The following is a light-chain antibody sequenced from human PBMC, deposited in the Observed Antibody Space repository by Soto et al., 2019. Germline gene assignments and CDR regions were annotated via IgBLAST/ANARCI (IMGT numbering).Light chain of an antibody. CDR2: KAS. V-gene: IGKV1-5*03. Sequence: DIQMTQSPSTPSASVGDRVTITCRASQSISSWLAWYQQKPGKAPKLLIYKASSLESGVPSRFSGSGSGTEFTLTISSLQPDDFATYYCQQYNSYSPTFGGGTRWIS. CDR1: QSISSW. J-gene: IGKJ4*01. CDR3: QQYNSYSPT.